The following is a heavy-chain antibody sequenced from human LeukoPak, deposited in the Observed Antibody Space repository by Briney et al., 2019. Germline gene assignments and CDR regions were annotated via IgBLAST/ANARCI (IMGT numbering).Heavy chain of an antibody. J-gene: IGHJ5*02. Sequence: SETPSLTCAVSGGFISNINWWSWVRQPPGRGLEWIGEVHQSGVTNYNPSLKSRVTISLDKSNNQFSLKLNSVTAADTAVYYCARTRSGSRLGYCSGGSCYSLWFDPWGQGTLVTVSS. CDR3: ARTRSGSRLGYCSGGSCYSLWFDP. CDR1: GGFISNINW. V-gene: IGHV4-4*02. CDR2: VHQSGVT. D-gene: IGHD2-15*01.